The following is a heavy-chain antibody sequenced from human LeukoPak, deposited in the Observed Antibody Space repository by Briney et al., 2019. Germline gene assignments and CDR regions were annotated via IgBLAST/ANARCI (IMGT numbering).Heavy chain of an antibody. J-gene: IGHJ3*02. Sequence: RASETLSLTCAAYGGSFSGYYWSWIRQPPGKGLEWIGEINHSGSTNYNPSLKSRVTISVDTSKNQFSLKLSSVTAADTAVYYCARGLRLLPPRFDIWGQGTMVTVSS. V-gene: IGHV4-34*01. D-gene: IGHD2-15*01. CDR1: GGSFSGYY. CDR2: INHSGST. CDR3: ARGLRLLPPRFDI.